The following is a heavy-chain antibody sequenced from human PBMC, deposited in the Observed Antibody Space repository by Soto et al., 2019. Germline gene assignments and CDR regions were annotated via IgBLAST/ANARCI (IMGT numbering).Heavy chain of an antibody. V-gene: IGHV3-23*01. CDR1: GFTFSNYA. CDR2: ISGSGGST. Sequence: GGSLRLSCAASGFTFSNYAMSWVRQAPGKGLEWVSAISGSGGSTYYADSVKGRFTISRDNSKNTLYLQMNSLRAEDTAVYYCAKDWILWFGEFPPNYYGMDVWGQGTTITVSS. CDR3: AKDWILWFGEFPPNYYGMDV. D-gene: IGHD3-10*01. J-gene: IGHJ6*02.